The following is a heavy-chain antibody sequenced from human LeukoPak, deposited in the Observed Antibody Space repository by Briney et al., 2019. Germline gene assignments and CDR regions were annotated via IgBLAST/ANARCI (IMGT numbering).Heavy chain of an antibody. CDR1: GYNFASYW. D-gene: IGHD6-19*01. V-gene: IGHV5-51*01. CDR3: ARLGSGYSSGWYDY. Sequence: GESLKISCKGSGYNFASYWIGWVRQVPGKGLEWMGIIYPGDSDPRYSPSVQGQVTFSADKSTSTAYLQWSSLKASDTAMYYCARLGSGYSSGWYDYWGQGTLVTVSS. J-gene: IGHJ4*02. CDR2: IYPGDSDP.